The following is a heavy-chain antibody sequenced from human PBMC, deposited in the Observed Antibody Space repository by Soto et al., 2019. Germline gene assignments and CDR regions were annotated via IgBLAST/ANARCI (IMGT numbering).Heavy chain of an antibody. V-gene: IGHV4-59*01. Sequence: SETLSLSCTDSTASISSYFWTWIRQPPGKGLEWIGYVYNSGSTIYNPSLKSRVTISLDTSKNQFSLRLTSVTAADTAVYYCAGDYASGSYRFDYWGQGALVTVSS. CDR1: TASISSYF. CDR2: VYNSGST. CDR3: AGDYASGSYRFDY. J-gene: IGHJ4*02. D-gene: IGHD3-10*01.